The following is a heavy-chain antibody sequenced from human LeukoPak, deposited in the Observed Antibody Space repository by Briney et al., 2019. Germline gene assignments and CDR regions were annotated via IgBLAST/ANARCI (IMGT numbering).Heavy chain of an antibody. V-gene: IGHV3-23*01. J-gene: IGHJ4*02. D-gene: IGHD3-22*01. Sequence: GGSLRLSCAASRFTFSSYAMSWVRQAPGKGLEWVSAISGSGGSTYYADSVKGRFTISRDNSKNTLYLQMNSLRAEDTAVYYCAKDRDYYDSSGYYHNWGQGTLVTVSS. CDR3: AKDRDYYDSSGYYHN. CDR2: ISGSGGST. CDR1: RFTFSSYA.